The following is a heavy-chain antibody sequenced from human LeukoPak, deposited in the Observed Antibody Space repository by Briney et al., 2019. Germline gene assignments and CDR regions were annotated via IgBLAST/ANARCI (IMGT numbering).Heavy chain of an antibody. V-gene: IGHV1-18*01. D-gene: IGHD1-7*01. CDR1: GYTFTSYG. CDR2: ISAYNGNT. Sequence: APVKVSCKASGYTFTSYGISCVRQAPGQGLEWRGWISAYNGNTNYAQKFQGRVTMTRDMSTSTVYMELRGPRSEDTAVYYCARRSWNYLLYMDVWGKGTTVTVSS. J-gene: IGHJ6*03. CDR3: ARRSWNYLLYMDV.